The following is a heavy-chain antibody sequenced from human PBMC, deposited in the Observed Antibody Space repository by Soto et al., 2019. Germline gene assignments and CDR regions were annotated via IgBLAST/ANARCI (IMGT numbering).Heavy chain of an antibody. J-gene: IGHJ6*02. Sequence: PGGSLRLSCAAPRIIFISYGMHWVRQGPGKGLEWLAVTSYDGNNKYYGDSVKGRFTISREESKNTLYLQMNSLRPEDTAAYYCAREARKVLYYQLLLGGTNYNYNMDVWGQGTTVTVSS. CDR3: AREARKVLYYQLLLGGTNYNYNMDV. CDR2: TSYDGNNK. D-gene: IGHD2-15*01. CDR1: RIIFISYG. V-gene: IGHV3-30*03.